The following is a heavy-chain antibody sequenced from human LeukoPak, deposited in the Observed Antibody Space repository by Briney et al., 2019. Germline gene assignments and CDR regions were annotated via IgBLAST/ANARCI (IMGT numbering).Heavy chain of an antibody. D-gene: IGHD3-16*01. CDR2: IKSKTDGGTT. Sequence: GGSLRLSCAASGFTFNNAWMSWVRQAPGKGLEWVGRIKSKTDGGTTDYAAPVKGRFTISRDDSKNTLFLQMNSLKTEDTAVYYCSTVNYDYGVPGPFDYWGQGTLVTVSS. CDR3: STVNYDYGVPGPFDY. V-gene: IGHV3-15*01. CDR1: GFTFNNAW. J-gene: IGHJ4*02.